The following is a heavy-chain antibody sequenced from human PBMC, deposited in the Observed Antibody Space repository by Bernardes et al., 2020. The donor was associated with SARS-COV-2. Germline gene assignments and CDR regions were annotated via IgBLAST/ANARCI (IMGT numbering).Heavy chain of an antibody. CDR3: ARTVTTPESKHLPYNWFDP. CDR2: IYYSGST. Sequence: SETLSLTCTVSGGSISSYYWSWIRQPPGKGLEWIGYIYYSGSTNYNPSLKSRVTISVDTSKNQFSLKLSSVTAADTAVYYCARTVTTPESKHLPYNWFDPWGQGTLVTVSS. V-gene: IGHV4-59*01. CDR1: GGSISSYY. J-gene: IGHJ5*02. D-gene: IGHD4-17*01.